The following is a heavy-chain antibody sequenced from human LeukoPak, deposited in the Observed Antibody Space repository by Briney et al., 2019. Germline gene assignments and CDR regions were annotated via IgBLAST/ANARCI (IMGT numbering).Heavy chain of an antibody. Sequence: SETLSLTCTVSGGSISSHYWSWIRQPPGKGLEWIGYIYYSGSTNYNPSLKSRVTISVDTSKNQFSLKLSSVTAADTAVYYCASSRAAAGVFDYWGQGTLVTVSS. J-gene: IGHJ4*02. V-gene: IGHV4-59*11. CDR2: IYYSGST. CDR1: GGSISSHY. D-gene: IGHD6-13*01. CDR3: ASSRAAAGVFDY.